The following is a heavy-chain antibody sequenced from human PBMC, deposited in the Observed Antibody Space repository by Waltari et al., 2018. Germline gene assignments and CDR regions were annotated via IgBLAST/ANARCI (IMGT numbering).Heavy chain of an antibody. CDR3: ARFRYYYDSSGYPTYYYYDMDV. Sequence: QVQLQQWGAGLLKPSETLSLTCAVYGGSFSGYYWSWIRQPPGKGLAWIGEINHSGSTNNTPSLKSRVTISVDTSKTQFSLKLSSVTAADTAVYYCARFRYYYDSSGYPTYYYYDMDVWGQGTTVTVSS. V-gene: IGHV4-34*01. CDR2: INHSGST. J-gene: IGHJ6*02. CDR1: GGSFSGYY. D-gene: IGHD3-22*01.